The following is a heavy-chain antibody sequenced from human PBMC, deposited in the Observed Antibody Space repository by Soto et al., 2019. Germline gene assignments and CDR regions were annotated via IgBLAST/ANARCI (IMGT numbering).Heavy chain of an antibody. Sequence: RGSLPLSCAASVFTFSIYGMRWVGQAPGKGLEWVAVISYDGSNKYYADSVKGRFTISRDNSKNTLYLQMNSLRAEDTAVYYCAKDQRYYGSGNRGGLSGYWGQGTMVTVSS. CDR3: AKDQRYYGSGNRGGLSGY. V-gene: IGHV3-30*18. D-gene: IGHD3-10*01. CDR1: VFTFSIYG. J-gene: IGHJ4*02. CDR2: ISYDGSNK.